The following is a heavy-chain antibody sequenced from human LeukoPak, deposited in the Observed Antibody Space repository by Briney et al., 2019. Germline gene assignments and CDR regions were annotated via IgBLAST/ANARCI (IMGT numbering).Heavy chain of an antibody. Sequence: GGSLRLSCAASGFDVSSHFMSWVRQAPGNRLEWVSVIYTGGSTYYADSVKGRFTISRDNSKNTLYLQMNSLRAEDTAVYYCARSSSGWHDYWGQGTLVTVSS. CDR3: ARSSSGWHDY. CDR1: GFDVSSHF. V-gene: IGHV3-53*01. J-gene: IGHJ4*02. CDR2: IYTGGST. D-gene: IGHD6-19*01.